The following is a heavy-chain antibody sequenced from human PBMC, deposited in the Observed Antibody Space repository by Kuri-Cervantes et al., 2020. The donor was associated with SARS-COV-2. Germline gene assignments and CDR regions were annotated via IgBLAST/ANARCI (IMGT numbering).Heavy chain of an antibody. CDR2: IGGSGGST. V-gene: IGHV3-23*01. D-gene: IGHD3-22*01. CDR1: GFTFSSYA. Sequence: GGSLRLSCAASGFTFSSYAMSWVRQAPGKGLEWVSAIGGSGGSTYYADSVKGRFTISRDNSKNTLYLQMNSLRAEDTAVYYCAKYRLSGYYANFDYWGQGTLVTVSS. J-gene: IGHJ4*02. CDR3: AKYRLSGYYANFDY.